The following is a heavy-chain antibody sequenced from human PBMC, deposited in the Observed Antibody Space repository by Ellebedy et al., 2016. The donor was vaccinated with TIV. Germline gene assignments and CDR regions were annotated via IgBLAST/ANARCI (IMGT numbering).Heavy chain of an antibody. V-gene: IGHV1-69*13. Sequence: SVKVSCXASGRTFTNYAINWVRQAPGQGFEWIGGLIPVFGTPNYAQKFQGRVTITADESTTTAYIELSGLTSEDTAVYYCARDTGGYYGSGWFDPWGQGTLVTVSS. CDR1: GRTFTNYA. CDR3: ARDTGGYYGSGWFDP. D-gene: IGHD3-10*01. CDR2: LIPVFGTP. J-gene: IGHJ5*02.